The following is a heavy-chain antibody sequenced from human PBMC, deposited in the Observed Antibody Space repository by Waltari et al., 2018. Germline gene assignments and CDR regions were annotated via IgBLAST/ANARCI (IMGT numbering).Heavy chain of an antibody. D-gene: IGHD6-6*01. J-gene: IGHJ4*02. Sequence: QLQLPESGPGLVTPSETLSLTCTVSVGSIRRSRYYSVWIRQPPGKGLEWIGSIYYSGSTYYNPSIKSRVTISVDTSKNQFSLKLSSVTAADTAVYYCARQHIAAPLDYWGQGTLVTVSS. CDR3: ARQHIAAPLDY. CDR2: IYYSGST. CDR1: VGSIRRSRYY. V-gene: IGHV4-39*01.